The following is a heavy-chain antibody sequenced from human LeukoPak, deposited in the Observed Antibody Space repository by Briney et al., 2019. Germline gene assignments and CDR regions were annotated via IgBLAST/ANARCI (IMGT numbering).Heavy chain of an antibody. J-gene: IGHJ4*02. Sequence: PSETLSLTCAVYGGSFSGYYWSWIRQPPGKGLEWIGEINHGGSTNYNPSLKSRVTISVDTSKNQFSLKLSSVTAADTAVYYCARGLPYYDYVWGSYRYTQGHYFDYWGQGTLVTVSS. V-gene: IGHV4-34*01. CDR2: INHGGST. CDR3: ARGLPYYDYVWGSYRYTQGHYFDY. D-gene: IGHD3-16*02. CDR1: GGSFSGYY.